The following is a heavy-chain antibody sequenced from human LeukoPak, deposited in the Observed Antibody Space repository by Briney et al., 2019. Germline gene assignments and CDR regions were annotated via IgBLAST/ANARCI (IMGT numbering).Heavy chain of an antibody. V-gene: IGHV1-18*01. CDR2: ISAYNGNT. J-gene: IGHJ4*02. CDR3: ARVEDIVLMVYHFDY. CDR1: GYTFTSYG. D-gene: IGHD2-8*01. Sequence: GASVKVSCKASGYTFTSYGISWVRQAPGQGLEWMGWISAYNGNTNYAQKLQGRVTMTTDTSTSTAYMELRSLRSDDTAVYYRARVEDIVLMVYHFDYWGQGTLVTVSS.